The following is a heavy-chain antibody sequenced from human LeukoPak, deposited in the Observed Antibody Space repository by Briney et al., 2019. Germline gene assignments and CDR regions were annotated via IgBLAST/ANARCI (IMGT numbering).Heavy chain of an antibody. J-gene: IGHJ4*02. Sequence: PGGSLRLSCAASGFTFSSYAMSWVRQAPGKGLGWVSAISGSGGSTYYADSVKGRFTISRDNSKNTLYLQMNSLRAEDTAVYYCAKPGITMIVVVTQHMYYFDYWGQGTLVTVSS. V-gene: IGHV3-23*01. D-gene: IGHD3-22*01. CDR1: GFTFSSYA. CDR2: ISGSGGST. CDR3: AKPGITMIVVVTQHMYYFDY.